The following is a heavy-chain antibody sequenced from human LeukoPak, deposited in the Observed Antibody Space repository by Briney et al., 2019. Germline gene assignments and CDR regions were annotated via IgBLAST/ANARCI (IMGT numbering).Heavy chain of an antibody. D-gene: IGHD3-22*01. CDR2: IWYDGSKK. Sequence: GGSLRLSCAASGFTFSSYGMHWVRQAPGKGLEWVAVIWYDGSKKYYADSVKGRFTISRDNSKNTLYLQMNSLRAEDTAVYYCAKPHYYDSGGSYIAGAFDIWGQGTMVTVSS. V-gene: IGHV3-33*06. CDR3: AKPHYYDSGGSYIAGAFDI. CDR1: GFTFSSYG. J-gene: IGHJ3*02.